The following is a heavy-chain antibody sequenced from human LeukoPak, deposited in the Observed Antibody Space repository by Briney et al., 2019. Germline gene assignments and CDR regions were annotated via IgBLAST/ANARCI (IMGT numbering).Heavy chain of an antibody. J-gene: IGHJ4*02. CDR3: ARVFGSSGYYYLDY. D-gene: IGHD3-22*01. CDR1: GGSISSGGYY. Sequence: PSQTLSLTCTVSGGSISSGGYYCSWIRQHPGKGLEWFGYIYYSGSTYYNPSLKSRVTISVDTSKNQFSLKLSSVTAADTAVYYCARVFGSSGYYYLDYWGQGTLVTVSS. CDR2: IYYSGST. V-gene: IGHV4-31*03.